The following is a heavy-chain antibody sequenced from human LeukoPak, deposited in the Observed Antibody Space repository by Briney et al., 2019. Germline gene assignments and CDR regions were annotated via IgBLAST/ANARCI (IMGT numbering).Heavy chain of an antibody. CDR1: GGTFSSYA. CDR3: ARDPQGDSSGYYYVTAFDI. J-gene: IGHJ3*02. V-gene: IGHV1-69*13. CDR2: IIPIFGTA. D-gene: IGHD3-22*01. Sequence: SVNVSCKASGGTFSSYAISWVRQAPGQGLEWMGGIIPIFGTANYAQKFQGRVTITADESTSTAYMELSSLRSEDTAVYYCARDPQGDSSGYYYVTAFDIWGQGTMVTVSS.